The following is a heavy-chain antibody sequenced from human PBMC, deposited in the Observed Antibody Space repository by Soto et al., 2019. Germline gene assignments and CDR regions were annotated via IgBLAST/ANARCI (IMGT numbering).Heavy chain of an antibody. CDR1: GYSFTSYW. CDR2: IYPGDSDT. J-gene: IGHJ6*02. Sequence: EVQLVPSGAEVKKPGESLKISCKGSGYSFTSYWIGWVRQMPGKGLEWMGIIYPGDSDTRYSPSFQGQVTISADKSISTAYLQWSSLKASDTAMYYCARTAAAGKYYYGVDVWGQGTTVTVS. D-gene: IGHD6-13*01. CDR3: ARTAAAGKYYYGVDV. V-gene: IGHV5-51*01.